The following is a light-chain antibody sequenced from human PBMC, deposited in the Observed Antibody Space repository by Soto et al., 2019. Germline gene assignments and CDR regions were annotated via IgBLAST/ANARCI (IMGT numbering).Light chain of an antibody. CDR3: STFAANDNVV. V-gene: IGLV2-8*01. CDR1: SSDVGAYNY. CDR2: EVN. J-gene: IGLJ3*02. Sequence: QSVLTQPPSASGSPGQSVTISFTGTSSDVGAYNYVCWYQQHPGKAPKLMIYEVNKRPSGVPDRFSGSKSGYTASLTVSGLQAGDEADYYCSTFAANDNVVFGGGTKLTVL.